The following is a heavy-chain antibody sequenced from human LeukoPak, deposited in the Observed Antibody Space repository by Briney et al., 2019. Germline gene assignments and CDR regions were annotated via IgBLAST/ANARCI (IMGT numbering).Heavy chain of an antibody. V-gene: IGHV3-30*02. CDR1: GFTFSSYG. D-gene: IGHD5-12*01. J-gene: IGHJ6*03. CDR2: IRYDGSNK. CDR3: ARDRAFSVATMFYYYMDV. Sequence: GGSLRLSCAASGFTFSSYGMHWVRQAPGKGLEWVAFIRYDGSNKYYADSVKGRFTISRDNSKNTLYLQMNSLRAEDTAVYYCARDRAFSVATMFYYYMDVWGKGTTVTVSS.